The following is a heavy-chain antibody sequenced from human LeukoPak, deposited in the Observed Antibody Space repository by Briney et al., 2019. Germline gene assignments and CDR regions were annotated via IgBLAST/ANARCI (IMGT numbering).Heavy chain of an antibody. D-gene: IGHD6-19*01. J-gene: IGHJ4*02. Sequence: GGSLRPSCAASGFTFSSYGMHWVRQAPGKGLEWVAVISYDGSNKYYADSVKGRFTISRDNSKNTLYLQMNSLRAEDTAVYYCAKAAVAGPGEDYWGQGTLVTVSS. CDR2: ISYDGSNK. CDR1: GFTFSSYG. V-gene: IGHV3-30*18. CDR3: AKAAVAGPGEDY.